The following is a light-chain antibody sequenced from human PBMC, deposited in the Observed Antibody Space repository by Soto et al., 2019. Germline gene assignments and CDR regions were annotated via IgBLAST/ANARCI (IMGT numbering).Light chain of an antibody. V-gene: IGLV2-14*01. CDR2: EVS. CDR1: ISDVGSYNY. J-gene: IGLJ1*01. CDR3: SSYTSSSNL. Sequence: QTLLTQPACVSGSPGQSITISCTGTISDVGSYNYVSWYQQHPGKAPKLMIYEVSDRPSGISSRFSGYKSGNTASLTISGLQTEDEADYYCSSYTSSSNLFGTGTKVTVL.